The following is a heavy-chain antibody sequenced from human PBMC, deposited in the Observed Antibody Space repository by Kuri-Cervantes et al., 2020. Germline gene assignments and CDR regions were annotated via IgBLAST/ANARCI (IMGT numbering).Heavy chain of an antibody. V-gene: IGHV3-53*01. Sequence: GESLKISCAASGFTVSSNYMSWVRQAPGKGLEWVSVIYSGGSTYYADSVKGRFTISRDNSKNTLYLQMNSLRAEDTAVYYCARDPNIHGYYYGMDVWGQGTTVTVSS. J-gene: IGHJ6*02. CDR1: GFTVSSNY. D-gene: IGHD2/OR15-2a*01. CDR2: IYSGGST. CDR3: ARDPNIHGYYYGMDV.